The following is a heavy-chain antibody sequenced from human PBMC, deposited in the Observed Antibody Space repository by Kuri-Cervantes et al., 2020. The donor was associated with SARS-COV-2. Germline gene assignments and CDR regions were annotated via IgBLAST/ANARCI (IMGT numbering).Heavy chain of an antibody. CDR2: IVVGSGNT. D-gene: IGHD3-9*01. CDR1: GYTFTHYG. CDR3: ARHRPYYDLLTGITHYYYYGMDV. J-gene: IGHJ6*02. V-gene: IGHV1-58*02. Sequence: SVKVSCKASGYTFTHYGISWVRQAPGQGLERIGWIVVGSGNTNYAQKFQERVTITRDMSTSTAYMELSSLKASDTAMYYCARHRPYYDLLTGITHYYYYGMDVWGQGTTVTVSS.